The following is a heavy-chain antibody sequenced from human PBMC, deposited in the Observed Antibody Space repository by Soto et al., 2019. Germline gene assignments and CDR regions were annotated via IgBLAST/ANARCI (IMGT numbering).Heavy chain of an antibody. D-gene: IGHD6-19*01. CDR2: ISDTGAST. V-gene: IGHV3-23*01. CDR1: GFTFKESA. J-gene: IGHJ4*02. Sequence: PWGSLRLSCAASGFTFKESAINFCRQAPGKGLEWVASISDTGASTWYAESVRGRLSISRDNSKNTLYPQMNSLRGEDTAVYYCAKGRGSGWAWYFDNWGQGTLVTVSS. CDR3: AKGRGSGWAWYFDN.